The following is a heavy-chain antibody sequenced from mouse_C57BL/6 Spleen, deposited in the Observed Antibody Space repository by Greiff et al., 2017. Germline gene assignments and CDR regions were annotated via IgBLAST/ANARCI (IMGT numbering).Heavy chain of an antibody. CDR3: TRGGPNFSWFAY. Sequence: EVHLVESGEGLVKPGGSLKLSCAASGFTFSSYAMSWVRQTPEKRLEWVAYISSGGDYIYYADTVKGRFTISRDNARNTLYLQMSSLESEDTAMYYCTRGGPNFSWFAYWGQGTLVTVSA. CDR2: ISSGGDYI. CDR1: GFTFSSYA. V-gene: IGHV5-9-1*02. D-gene: IGHD4-1*01. J-gene: IGHJ3*01.